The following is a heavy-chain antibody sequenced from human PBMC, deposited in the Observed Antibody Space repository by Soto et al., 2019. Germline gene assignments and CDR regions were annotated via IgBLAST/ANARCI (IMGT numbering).Heavy chain of an antibody. J-gene: IGHJ4*02. CDR3: ALRKTGSFFDY. D-gene: IGHD3-10*01. CDR2: IGASGAGT. CDR1: GFTFSTYA. Sequence: PRGSLRLSCAASGFTFSTYAMSWVRQAPGKGLEWVSGIGASGAGTYYAESVKGRFTISRDNSKNTLHLQMNSLRAEDTAVYYCALRKTGSFFDYWGQGTLVTVSS. V-gene: IGHV3-23*01.